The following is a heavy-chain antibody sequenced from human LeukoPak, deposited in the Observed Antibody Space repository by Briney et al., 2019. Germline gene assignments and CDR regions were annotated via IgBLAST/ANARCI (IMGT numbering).Heavy chain of an antibody. J-gene: IGHJ4*02. CDR2: IYYSGST. CDR3: ARHSGDYRYFDH. CDR1: GGSGSAYY. Sequence: SETLSLTCTVSGGSGSAYYWSWIRQPAGKGLEWIGYIYYSGSTNYNPSLKSRVTISEDTSKNQFSLKLSSVTAADTAVYYCARHSGDYRYFDHWGQGTLLTVSS. D-gene: IGHD3-10*01. V-gene: IGHV4-59*08.